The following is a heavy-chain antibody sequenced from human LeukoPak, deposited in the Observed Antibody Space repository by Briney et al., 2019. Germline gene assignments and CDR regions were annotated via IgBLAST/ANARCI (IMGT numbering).Heavy chain of an antibody. Sequence: GGSLRLSCAASGFTFSSYSMNWVRQAPGKGLEWVSYISSSSSTIYYADSVKGRFTISRDNAKNSLYLQMSSLRAEDTAVYYCASLYYDFWSGYYGTNWFDPWGQGTLVTVSS. CDR3: ASLYYDFWSGYYGTNWFDP. V-gene: IGHV3-48*01. J-gene: IGHJ5*02. CDR2: ISSSSSTI. D-gene: IGHD3-3*01. CDR1: GFTFSSYS.